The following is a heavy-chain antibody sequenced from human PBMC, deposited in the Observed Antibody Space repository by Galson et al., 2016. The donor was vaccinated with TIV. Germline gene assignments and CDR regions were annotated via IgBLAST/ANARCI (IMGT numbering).Heavy chain of an antibody. Sequence: SLRLSCAASRFTFSSYAMSWVRQAPGKGLEWVSAISVSGGRTYYADSVKGRFTISRDNSKNTLYPQMDRLRAEDTAVYYCARGGGYGDVYFDFWGQGSLVTVSS. D-gene: IGHD4-17*01. CDR2: ISVSGGRT. CDR3: ARGGGYGDVYFDF. J-gene: IGHJ4*02. V-gene: IGHV3-23*01. CDR1: RFTFSSYA.